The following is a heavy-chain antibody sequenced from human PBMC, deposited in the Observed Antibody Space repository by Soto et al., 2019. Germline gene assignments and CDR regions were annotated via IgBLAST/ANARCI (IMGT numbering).Heavy chain of an antibody. D-gene: IGHD3-22*01. CDR2: IYYSGST. J-gene: IGHJ4*02. CDR3: ARAGSSGYSYFDY. Sequence: QVQLQESGPGLVKPSQTLSLTCTVSGGSISSGDYYWSWIRQPPGTGLECIGYIYYSGSTYYNPSLERRVAISVDTAKNRFSLKLSSVTAADTAVYYCARAGSSGYSYFDYWGQGSLVTVSS. CDR1: GGSISSGDYY. V-gene: IGHV4-30-4*01.